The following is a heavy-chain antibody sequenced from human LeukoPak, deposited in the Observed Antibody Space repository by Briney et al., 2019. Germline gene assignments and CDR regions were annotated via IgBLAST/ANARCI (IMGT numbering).Heavy chain of an antibody. CDR2: IYSGGST. Sequence: PGGSLILSCAASGFTVSSKYMSWVRQAPGKGLEWVSVIYSGGSTYYADSVKGRFTISRDNSKNTLYLQMNSLRAEDTAVYYCARDQDHYGSGSYHAFDIWGQGTMVTVSS. V-gene: IGHV3-53*01. CDR3: ARDQDHYGSGSYHAFDI. D-gene: IGHD3-10*01. CDR1: GFTVSSKY. J-gene: IGHJ3*02.